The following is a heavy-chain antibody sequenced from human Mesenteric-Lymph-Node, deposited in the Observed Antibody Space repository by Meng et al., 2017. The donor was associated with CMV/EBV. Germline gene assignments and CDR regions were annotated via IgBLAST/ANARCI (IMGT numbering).Heavy chain of an antibody. CDR2: MNPNSGNT. J-gene: IGHJ4*02. Sequence: ASVKVSCKASGYTFTSYDINWVRQATGQGLEWMGWMNPNSGNTGYAQKFQGRVTMTRDTSTSTVYMELSSLRSEDTAVYYCARGEWAGRGEYYFDYWGQGTLVTVSS. CDR1: GYTFTSYD. V-gene: IGHV1-8*02. CDR3: ARGEWAGRGEYYFDY. D-gene: IGHD1-14*01.